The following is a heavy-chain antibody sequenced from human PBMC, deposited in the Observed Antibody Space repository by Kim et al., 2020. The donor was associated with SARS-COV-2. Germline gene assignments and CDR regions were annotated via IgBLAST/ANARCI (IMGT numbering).Heavy chain of an antibody. Sequence: GGSLRLSCEASGFTFSNYWMNWVRQGPGKGLEWVSRINSDGGDTHYADSVKGRFTISRDNAENTLYLQLNSLRVEDTAIYYCARGTFHQVFDPWGQGNLGTVSS. CDR2: INSDGGDT. CDR1: GFTFSNYW. J-gene: IGHJ5*02. V-gene: IGHV3-74*01. CDR3: ARGTFHQVFDP. D-gene: IGHD2-2*01.